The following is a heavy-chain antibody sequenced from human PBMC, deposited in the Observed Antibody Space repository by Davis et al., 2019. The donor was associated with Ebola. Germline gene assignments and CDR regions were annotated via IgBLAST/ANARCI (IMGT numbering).Heavy chain of an antibody. CDR2: INQHGIEK. V-gene: IGHV3-7*03. D-gene: IGHD2-8*01. CDR1: GFTFSTYW. CDR3: ARVGGGVYGVWFQYYFDY. J-gene: IGHJ4*02. Sequence: GGSLRLSCAASGFTFSTYWMSCVRQAPGKGMGWVANINQHGIEKYYVNSVTGRFTISRDNAKNSLSLQMNSLGAADTAVYYCARVGGGVYGVWFQYYFDYWGQGTLVTVSS.